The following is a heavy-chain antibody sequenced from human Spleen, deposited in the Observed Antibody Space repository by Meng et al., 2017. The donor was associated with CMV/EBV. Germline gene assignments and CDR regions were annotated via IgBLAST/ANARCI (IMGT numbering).Heavy chain of an antibody. J-gene: IGHJ4*02. CDR2: ISGSSDYI. CDR3: ARSFDY. CDR1: GFTFRRYS. Sequence: LSLTCAASGFTFRRYSMNWVRQAPGKGLEWVSSISGSSDYIFYAESVKGRFTISRDNAKNSLYLQMDSLRAEDTAVYYCARSFDYWGQGTLVTVSS. V-gene: IGHV3-21*01.